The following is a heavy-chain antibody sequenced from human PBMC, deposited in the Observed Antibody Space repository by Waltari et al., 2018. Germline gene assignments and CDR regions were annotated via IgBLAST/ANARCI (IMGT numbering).Heavy chain of an antibody. CDR2: INPKSGGT. D-gene: IGHD4-4*01. V-gene: IGHV1-2*02. J-gene: IGHJ5*02. Sequence: QVQLVQSGAAVKKPGASVKVSCKASGYTFTGYYMHWVRQAPGQGLEWMGWINPKSGGTNYAQKFQGRVTMTRDTSINTAYMELSRLRSDDTAVYYCARDLGYSNYEWFDPWGQGTLVTVSS. CDR3: ARDLGYSNYEWFDP. CDR1: GYTFTGYY.